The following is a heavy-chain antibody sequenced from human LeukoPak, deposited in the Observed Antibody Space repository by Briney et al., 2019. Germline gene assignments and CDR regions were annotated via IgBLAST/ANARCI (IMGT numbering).Heavy chain of an antibody. CDR2: MNPNSGNT. V-gene: IGHV1-8*01. J-gene: IGHJ6*03. Sequence: ASVKVSCKASGYTFTSYDINWVRQATGQGLEWMGWMNPNSGNTGYAQKFQGRVTMTRNTSISTTYMELSSLRSEDTAVYYCARGPTGTTPRFYYYYMDVWGKGTTVTVSS. CDR3: ARGPTGTTPRFYYYYMDV. D-gene: IGHD1-7*01. CDR1: GYTFTSYD.